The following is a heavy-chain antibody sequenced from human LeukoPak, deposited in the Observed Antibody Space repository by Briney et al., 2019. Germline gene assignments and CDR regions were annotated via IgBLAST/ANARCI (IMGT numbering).Heavy chain of an antibody. D-gene: IGHD2-21*02. CDR2: ISRSSGSI. CDR1: EFTFVDYA. Sequence: SLRLSCAASEFTFVDYAMHGVRHSTGKGLDWVSGISRSSGSIGYADSVKGRFTNSRDNAKNSLYLQMNSLRAEDTALYYCAKVDYCGGDCLFFDFWGKGTLVTVSS. V-gene: IGHV3-9*01. J-gene: IGHJ4*02. CDR3: AKVDYCGGDCLFFDF.